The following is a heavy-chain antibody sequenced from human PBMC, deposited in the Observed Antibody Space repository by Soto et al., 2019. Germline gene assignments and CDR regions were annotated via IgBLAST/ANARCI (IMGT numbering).Heavy chain of an antibody. V-gene: IGHV3-30*18. D-gene: IGHD1-26*01. CDR3: AKEGGLSGSYYISSSYYFDY. J-gene: IGHJ4*02. CDR2: ISYDGSNK. CDR1: GFTFSSYG. Sequence: PGGSLRLSCAASGFTFSSYGMHWVRQAPGKGLEWVAVISYDGSNKYYADYVKGRFTISRDNSKNTLYLQMNSLRAEDTSVYYCAKEGGLSGSYYISSSYYFDYWGQGTLVTVSS.